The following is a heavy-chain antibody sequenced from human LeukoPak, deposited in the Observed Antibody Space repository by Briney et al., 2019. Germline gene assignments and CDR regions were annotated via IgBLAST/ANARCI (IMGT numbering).Heavy chain of an antibody. V-gene: IGHV3-23*01. CDR2: ISAGGDGT. J-gene: IGHJ3*02. D-gene: IGHD3-3*01. Sequence: GGSLRLSCAASTFSFSEYPMGWVRQAPGKGLEWVSGISAGGDGTYYADPVKGRFTISRDNSKNTLFLQMNSLRAEDTAVYYCATWSAVSAAFDIWGQGTMVTVSS. CDR3: ATWSAVSAAFDI. CDR1: TFSFSEYP.